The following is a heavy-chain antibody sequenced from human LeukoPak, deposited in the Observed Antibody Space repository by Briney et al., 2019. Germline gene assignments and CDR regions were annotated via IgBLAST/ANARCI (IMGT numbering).Heavy chain of an antibody. J-gene: IGHJ4*02. CDR2: IYYSGST. Sequence: SETLSLTCAVSGGSISSGGYSWSWIRQPPGKGLEWIGYIYYSGSTYYNPSLKSRVTISVDTSKNQFSLKLSSVTAADTAVYYCARAGITMVRGVIIRQPYFDYWGQGTLVTVSS. D-gene: IGHD3-10*01. CDR3: ARAGITMVRGVIIRQPYFDY. V-gene: IGHV4-31*11. CDR1: GGSISSGGYS.